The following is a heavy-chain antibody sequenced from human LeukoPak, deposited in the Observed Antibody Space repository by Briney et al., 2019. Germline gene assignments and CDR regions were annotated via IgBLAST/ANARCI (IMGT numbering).Heavy chain of an antibody. V-gene: IGHV4-59*01. CDR1: GGSISSYY. CDR2: VYYSGST. CDR3: ARTPGYSYGYGYFDY. Sequence: ASETLSLTCTVSGGSISSYYWSWIRQPPGKGLEWIGYVYYSGSTNYNPSLKSRVAISVDTSKNQFSLRLSSVTAADTAVYYCARTPGYSYGYGYFDYWGQGNLVTVSS. D-gene: IGHD5-18*01. J-gene: IGHJ4*02.